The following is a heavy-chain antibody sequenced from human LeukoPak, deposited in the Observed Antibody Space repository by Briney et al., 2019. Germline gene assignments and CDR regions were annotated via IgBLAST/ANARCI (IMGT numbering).Heavy chain of an antibody. CDR2: ISGSGGST. CDR1: GFTLSSYA. Sequence: GRSLRLSCAASGFTLSSYAMSWVRQAPGKGLEWVSAISGSGGSTYYADSVKGRFTISRDNSKNTLYLQMNSLRAEDTAVYYCSKVPQQLVPEYFDYWGQGTLVTVSS. CDR3: SKVPQQLVPEYFDY. D-gene: IGHD6-13*01. J-gene: IGHJ4*02. V-gene: IGHV3-23*01.